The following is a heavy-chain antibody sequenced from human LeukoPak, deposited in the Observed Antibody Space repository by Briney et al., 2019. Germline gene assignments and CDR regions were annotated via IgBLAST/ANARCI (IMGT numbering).Heavy chain of an antibody. J-gene: IGHJ4*02. V-gene: IGHV1-2*02. D-gene: IGHD5-18*01. CDR3: ARLRATLRGYSYGLLDY. CDR1: GYTFTVYY. CDR2: INPNSGGT. Sequence: ASVKVSCKASGYTFTVYYMHWVRQAPGQGLEWMGWINPNSGGTNYAQKFQGRVTMTRDTSISTAYMELSRLRSDDTAVYYCARLRATLRGYSYGLLDYWGQGTLVTVSS.